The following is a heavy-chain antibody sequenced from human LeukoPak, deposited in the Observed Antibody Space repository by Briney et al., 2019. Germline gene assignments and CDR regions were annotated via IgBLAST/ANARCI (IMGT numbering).Heavy chain of an antibody. Sequence: SETLSLTCTVSGGSISSGSYYWSWIRQPAGKGLEWIGRIYTSGSTNYNPSLKSRVTISVDTSKNQFSLKLSSVTAADTAVYYCARCSLKYGYYYDSSGYGYFDYWGQGTLVTVSS. CDR3: ARCSLKYGYYYDSSGYGYFDY. D-gene: IGHD3-22*01. CDR2: IYTSGST. J-gene: IGHJ4*02. CDR1: GGSISSGSYY. V-gene: IGHV4-61*02.